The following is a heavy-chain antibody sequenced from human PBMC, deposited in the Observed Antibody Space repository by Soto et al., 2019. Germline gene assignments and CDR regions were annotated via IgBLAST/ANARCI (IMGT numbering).Heavy chain of an antibody. CDR3: ARGLDGTIAAAVLSGFDS. V-gene: IGHV4-31*03. D-gene: IGHD6-13*01. J-gene: IGHJ5*01. CDR2: IYYSGST. Sequence: PSETLSLTCTVSGGSISSGGYYWSWIRQHPGKGLEWIGYIYYSGSTYYNPSLKSRVTISVDTSKNQFSLKLSSVTAADTAVYYCARGLDGTIAAAVLSGFDSWGPGTLVTGSS. CDR1: GGSISSGGYY.